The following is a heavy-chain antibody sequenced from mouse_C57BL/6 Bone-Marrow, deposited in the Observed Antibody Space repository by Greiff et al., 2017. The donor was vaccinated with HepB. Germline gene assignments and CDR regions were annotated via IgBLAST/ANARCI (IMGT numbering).Heavy chain of an antibody. V-gene: IGHV1-50*01. Sequence: VKLQQPGAELVKPGASVKLSCKASGYTFTSYWMQWVKQRPGQGLEWIGEIDPSDSYTNYNQKFKGKATLTVDTSSSTAYMQLSSLTSEDSAVYYCARGGQVTEYWYFDVWGTGTTVTVSS. D-gene: IGHD2-2*01. CDR2: IDPSDSYT. J-gene: IGHJ1*03. CDR1: GYTFTSYW. CDR3: ARGGQVTEYWYFDV.